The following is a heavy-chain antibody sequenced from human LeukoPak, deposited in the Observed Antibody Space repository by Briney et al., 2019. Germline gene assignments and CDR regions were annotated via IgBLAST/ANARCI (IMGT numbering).Heavy chain of an antibody. J-gene: IGHJ4*02. D-gene: IGHD3-22*01. Sequence: ASVKVSCTASGYTFITYYIYWVRQAPGQGLECVGIINPSGGGTNYAQKFQGRVTVTTDMSTTTVYMELSSLTSEDTAVYYCARGAPPTYSDSRGYLDYWGQGTQVTVSS. CDR3: ARGAPPTYSDSRGYLDY. V-gene: IGHV1-46*01. CDR2: INPSGGGT. CDR1: GYTFITYY.